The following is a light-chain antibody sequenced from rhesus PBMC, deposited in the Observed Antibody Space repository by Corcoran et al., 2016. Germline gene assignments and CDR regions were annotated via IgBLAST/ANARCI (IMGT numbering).Light chain of an antibody. V-gene: IGKV2-78*01. CDR3: VQDIQLPLT. CDR2: LGS. Sequence: DIVMTQTPLSLPVTPGEPASISCSSRQSLLHSNGYTYLFWYLQKPGQSPKLLIYLGSNRASGVPYRFSGRGSGTEFTLKISRVEADDVGVYYCVQDIQLPLTFGGGTKVEIK. J-gene: IGKJ4*01. CDR1: QSLLHSNGYTY.